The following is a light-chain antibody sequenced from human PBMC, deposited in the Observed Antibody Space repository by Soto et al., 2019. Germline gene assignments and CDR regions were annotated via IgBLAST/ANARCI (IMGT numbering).Light chain of an antibody. J-gene: IGLJ1*01. CDR1: SSDVGGSKY. CDR3: TSSTSDSLYV. V-gene: IGLV2-14*01. CDR2: KVS. Sequence: QSVLTQPASVSGSPGQSITISCTGTSSDVGGSKYVSWYQQYPGKVPKLLINKVSNRPSGGSNRFSGSKSGNTASLTISGLLAEDEADYFCTSSTSDSLYVFGSGTKVTVL.